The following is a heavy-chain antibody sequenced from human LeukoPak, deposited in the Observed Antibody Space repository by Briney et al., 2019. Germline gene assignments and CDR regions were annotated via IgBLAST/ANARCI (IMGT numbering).Heavy chain of an antibody. CDR1: GFTFSSYS. V-gene: IGHV3-21*01. Sequence: GGSLRLSCAASGFTFSSYSMNWVRQAPGRGLEWVSSISSSSSYIYYADSVKGRFTISRDNAKNSLYLQMNSLRAEDTAVYYCARDEGATFDYWGQGTLVTVSS. CDR2: ISSSSSYI. D-gene: IGHD1-26*01. J-gene: IGHJ4*02. CDR3: ARDEGATFDY.